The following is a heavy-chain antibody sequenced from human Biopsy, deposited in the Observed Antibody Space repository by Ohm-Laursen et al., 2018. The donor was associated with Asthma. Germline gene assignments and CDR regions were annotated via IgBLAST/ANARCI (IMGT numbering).Heavy chain of an antibody. Sequence: SLRLSCAASGFTVSSNGMSWVRQVPGKGLEWVANIKHDRTEKNHVDSLKGRFTISRDNAKNSLYLQMNSLRAEDTAVYYCARTFHFWSPYHAEHYQLWGQGTLVTVPS. CDR2: IKHDRTEK. CDR1: GFTVSSNG. J-gene: IGHJ1*01. CDR3: ARTFHFWSPYHAEHYQL. D-gene: IGHD3-3*02. V-gene: IGHV3-7*01.